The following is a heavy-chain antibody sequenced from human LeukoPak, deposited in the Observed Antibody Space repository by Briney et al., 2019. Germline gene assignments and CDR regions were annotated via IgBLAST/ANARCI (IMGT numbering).Heavy chain of an antibody. J-gene: IGHJ4*02. V-gene: IGHV3-49*04. CDR3: TRLPDIVVVPAAYYFDY. CDR2: IRSKAYGGTT. D-gene: IGHD2-2*01. CDR1: GFTFGDYA. Sequence: GGSLRLSCTASGFTFGDYAMSWVRLAPGKGLEWVGFIRSKAYGGTTEYAASVKGRFTISRDDSKSIAYLQMNSLKTEDTAVYYCTRLPDIVVVPAAYYFDYWGQGTLVTVSS.